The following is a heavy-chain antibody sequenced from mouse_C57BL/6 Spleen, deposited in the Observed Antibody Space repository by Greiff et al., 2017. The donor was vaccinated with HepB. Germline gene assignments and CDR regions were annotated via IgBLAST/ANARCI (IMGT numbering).Heavy chain of an antibody. D-gene: IGHD3-2*02. CDR3: TTGGSSGYGFAY. CDR1: GFNIKDDY. Sequence: EVKLMESGAELVRPGASVKLSCTASGFNIKDDYMHWVKQRPEQGLEWIGWIDPENGDTEYASKFQGKATITADTSSNTAYLQLSSLTSEDTAVYYCTTGGSSGYGFAYWGQGTLVTVSA. CDR2: IDPENGDT. J-gene: IGHJ3*01. V-gene: IGHV14-4*01.